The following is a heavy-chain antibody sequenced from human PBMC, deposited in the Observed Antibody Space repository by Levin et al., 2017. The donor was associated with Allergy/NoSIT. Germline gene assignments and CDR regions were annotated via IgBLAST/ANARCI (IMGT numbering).Heavy chain of an antibody. CDR3: ARHGRRYSSSWYDPDY. V-gene: IGHV5-51*01. CDR1: GYSFTSYW. D-gene: IGHD6-13*01. CDR2: IYPGDSDT. Sequence: GESLKISCKGSGYSFTSYWIGWVRQMPGKGLEWMGIIYPGDSDTRYSPSFQGQVTISADKSISTAYLQWSSLKASDTAMYYCARHGRRYSSSWYDPDYWGQGTLVTVSS. J-gene: IGHJ4*02.